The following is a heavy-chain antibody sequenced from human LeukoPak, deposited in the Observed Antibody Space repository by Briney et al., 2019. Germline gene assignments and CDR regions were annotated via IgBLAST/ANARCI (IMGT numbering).Heavy chain of an antibody. CDR3: AKGLGSSSSNY. Sequence: SVKVSCKASGGTFSSYAISWVRQAPEQGLEWMGGIIPIFGTANYAQKFQGRVTITADESTSTAYMELSSLRAEDTAVYYCAKGLGSSSSNYWGQGTLVTVSS. D-gene: IGHD6-6*01. CDR1: GGTFSSYA. V-gene: IGHV1-69*13. J-gene: IGHJ4*02. CDR2: IIPIFGTA.